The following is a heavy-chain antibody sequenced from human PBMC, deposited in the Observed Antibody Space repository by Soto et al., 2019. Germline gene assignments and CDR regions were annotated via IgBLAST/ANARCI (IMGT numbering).Heavy chain of an antibody. CDR3: AIRSPGIAVAGNFDY. CDR2: IYYSGST. V-gene: IGHV4-39*01. D-gene: IGHD6-19*01. Sequence: LPETLSLTCTVSGGSISSSSYYWGWIRQPPGKGLEWIGSIYYSGSTYYNPSLKSRVTISVDTSKNQFSLKLSSVTAADTAVYYCAIRSPGIAVAGNFDYWGQGTLVTVSS. CDR1: GGSISSSSYY. J-gene: IGHJ4*02.